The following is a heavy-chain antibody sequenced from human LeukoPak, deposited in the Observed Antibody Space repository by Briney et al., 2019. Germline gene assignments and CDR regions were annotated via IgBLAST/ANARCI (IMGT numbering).Heavy chain of an antibody. V-gene: IGHV3-23*01. CDR2: ISGSDAGT. D-gene: IGHD2-15*01. J-gene: IGHJ4*02. CDR3: AKAPLGRCSGAICYYFDY. CDR1: GFTFSTYS. Sequence: GGSLRLSCAASGFTFSTYSMNWVRQAPGKGLEWVSAISGSDAGTYYADSVEGRFTISRDNSKNTLYLQMNSLRAEDAAVYYCAKAPLGRCSGAICYYFDYWGQGTLVTVSS.